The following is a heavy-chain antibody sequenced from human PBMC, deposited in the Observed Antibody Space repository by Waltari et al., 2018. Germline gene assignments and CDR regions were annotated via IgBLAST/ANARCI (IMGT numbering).Heavy chain of an antibody. CDR1: GGTFSSYA. J-gene: IGHJ6*02. D-gene: IGHD3-22*01. Sequence: QVQLVQSGAEVKKPGSSVKVSCKASGGTFSSYAISWVRQAPGQGLEWMGGIIPIFGPANYAQKFQGRVTITADESTSTAYMELSSLRSEDTAVYYCARGGNYYDSSGYYPDGYYYYYGMDVWGQGTTVTVSS. CDR3: ARGGNYYDSSGYYPDGYYYYYGMDV. CDR2: IIPIFGPA. V-gene: IGHV1-69*13.